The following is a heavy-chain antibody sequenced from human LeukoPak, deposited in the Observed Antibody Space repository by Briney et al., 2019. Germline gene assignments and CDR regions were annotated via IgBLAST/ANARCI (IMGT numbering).Heavy chain of an antibody. J-gene: IGHJ6*02. CDR1: GGTFSSYA. CDR2: IIPIFGTA. V-gene: IGHV1-69*05. Sequence: ASVKVSCKASGGTFSSYAISWVRQAPGQGLEWMGGIIPIFGTANYAQKFQGRVTITTDESTSTAYMELSSLRSEDTAVYYCARGFDYDSSGYVTSYYYGMDVWGQGTTVTVSS. D-gene: IGHD3-22*01. CDR3: ARGFDYDSSGYVTSYYYGMDV.